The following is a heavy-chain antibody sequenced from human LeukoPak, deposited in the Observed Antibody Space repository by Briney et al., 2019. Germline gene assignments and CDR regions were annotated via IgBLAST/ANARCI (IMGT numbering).Heavy chain of an antibody. CDR2: LYYSGST. Sequence: SETLSLTCTVSGGSISSSSYYWGWIRQPPGKGLEWIGSLYYSGSTNYNPSLKSRVTISVDTSKNQFSLKLSSVTAADTAVYYCARVGFGEPFDYWGQGTLVTVSS. J-gene: IGHJ4*02. CDR1: GGSISSSSYY. CDR3: ARVGFGEPFDY. D-gene: IGHD3-10*01. V-gene: IGHV4-39*07.